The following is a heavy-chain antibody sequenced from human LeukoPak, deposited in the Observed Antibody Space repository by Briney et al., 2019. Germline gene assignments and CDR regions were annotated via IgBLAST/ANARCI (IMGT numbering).Heavy chain of an antibody. J-gene: IGHJ4*02. V-gene: IGHV4-4*02. D-gene: IGHD3-10*01. Sequence: SETLSLTCAVSGGSISSSNWWSWVRQPPGKGLEWIGEIYHSGSTNYNPSLKSRVTISVDTSKNQFSLKLSSVTAADTAVYYCANYLLWFGELYGRDWGQGTLVTVSS. CDR1: GGSISSSNW. CDR2: IYHSGST. CDR3: ANYLLWFGELYGRD.